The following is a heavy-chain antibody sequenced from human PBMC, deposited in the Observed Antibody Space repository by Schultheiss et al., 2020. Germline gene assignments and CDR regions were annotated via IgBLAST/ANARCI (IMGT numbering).Heavy chain of an antibody. CDR1: GFTLSSYS. Sequence: GESLKISCAASGFTLSSYSMNWVRQAPGKGLEWVSSISSSSSYIYYADSVKGRCTISRDNAKNSLYLQMNSLRAEDTAVYYCARDQLLAVAATASDYWGQGTLVPVAS. CDR3: ARDQLLAVAATASDY. V-gene: IGHV3-21*01. D-gene: IGHD6-19*01. CDR2: ISSSSSYI. J-gene: IGHJ4*02.